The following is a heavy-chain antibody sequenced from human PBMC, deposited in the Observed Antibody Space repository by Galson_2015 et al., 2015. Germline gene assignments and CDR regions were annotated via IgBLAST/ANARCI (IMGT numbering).Heavy chain of an antibody. D-gene: IGHD2-2*01. Sequence: SCKASGGTFSSYAISWVRQAPGQGLEWMGGIIPIFGTANYAQKFQGRVTITADESTSTAYMELSSLRSEDTAVYYCARDGSTSLYYYYGMDVWGQGTTVTVSS. CDR1: GGTFSSYA. CDR2: IIPIFGTA. CDR3: ARDGSTSLYYYYGMDV. V-gene: IGHV1-69*01. J-gene: IGHJ6*02.